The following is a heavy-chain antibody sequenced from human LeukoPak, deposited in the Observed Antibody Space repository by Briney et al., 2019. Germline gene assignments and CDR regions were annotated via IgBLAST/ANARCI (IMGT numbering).Heavy chain of an antibody. D-gene: IGHD6-13*01. V-gene: IGHV1-69*13. CDR3: GIAAASEDFDY. Sequence: GTSVKVSCKASGGTFSSYAISWVRQAPGQGLEWMGGIIPIFGTANYAQKFQGRVTITADESTSTAYMELSSLRSEDTAVYYCGIAAASEDFDYWGQGTLVTVPS. J-gene: IGHJ4*02. CDR1: GGTFSSYA. CDR2: IIPIFGTA.